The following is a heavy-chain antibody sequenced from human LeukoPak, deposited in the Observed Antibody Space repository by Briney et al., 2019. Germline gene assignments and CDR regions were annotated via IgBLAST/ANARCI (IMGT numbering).Heavy chain of an antibody. CDR2: IYYSGST. D-gene: IGHD3-22*01. V-gene: IGHV4-59*01. J-gene: IGHJ4*02. Sequence: SETLSLTCTVSGGSISSYYWSWIRQPPGKGLEWIGYIYYSGSTNYNPSLKSRVTISVATSKSQFSLELSPVTAADTAVICCGRRDSSGSFDYWGQGTLVTVSS. CDR1: GGSISSYY. CDR3: GRRDSSGSFDY.